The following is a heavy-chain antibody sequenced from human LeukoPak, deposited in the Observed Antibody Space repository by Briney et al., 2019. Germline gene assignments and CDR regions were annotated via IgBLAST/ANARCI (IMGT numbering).Heavy chain of an antibody. D-gene: IGHD3-22*01. Sequence: GGSLRLSCAASGFTFSSYAMSWVRQAPGKGLEWVSAISGSGGSTYYADSVEGRFTISRDNANVYLQMNSLRAEDTATYHCAREYDSKGRFDNWGQGTLVIVSS. CDR1: GFTFSSYA. CDR2: ISGSGGST. J-gene: IGHJ4*02. CDR3: AREYDSKGRFDN. V-gene: IGHV3-23*01.